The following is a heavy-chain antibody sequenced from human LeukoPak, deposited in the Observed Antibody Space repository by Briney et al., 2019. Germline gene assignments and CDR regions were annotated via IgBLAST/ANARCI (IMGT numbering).Heavy chain of an antibody. CDR2: IYYSGST. D-gene: IGHD4-17*01. Sequence: SKTLSLTCTVSGGSVSSGSYYWSWIRQPPGKGLEWIGYIYYSGSTNYNPSLKSRVTISVDTSKNQFSLKLSSVTAADTAVYYCARDRTYGDYVVESYYGMDVWGQGTTVTVSS. CDR3: ARDRTYGDYVVESYYGMDV. J-gene: IGHJ6*02. CDR1: GGSVSSGSYY. V-gene: IGHV4-61*01.